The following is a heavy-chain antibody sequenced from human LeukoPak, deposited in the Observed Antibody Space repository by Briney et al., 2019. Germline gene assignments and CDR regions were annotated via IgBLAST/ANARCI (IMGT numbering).Heavy chain of an antibody. Sequence: PGGSLRLSCAASGFTFSSYGMHWVRQAPGKGLEWVAVISNDGSNKYYKDSVKGRFTISRDNSKNTLFLQMNSLRVEDTALYYCAKDIDWLAFEDWGQGTLVTVSS. J-gene: IGHJ4*02. D-gene: IGHD6-19*01. V-gene: IGHV3-30*18. CDR2: ISNDGSNK. CDR1: GFTFSSYG. CDR3: AKDIDWLAFED.